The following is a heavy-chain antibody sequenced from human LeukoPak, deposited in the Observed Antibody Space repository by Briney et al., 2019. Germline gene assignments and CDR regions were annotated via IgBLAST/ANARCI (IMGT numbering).Heavy chain of an antibody. V-gene: IGHV3-23*01. CDR1: GFTFSSYA. D-gene: IGHD3-22*01. CDR3: AKDPTYYYDSSGYYYVP. J-gene: IGHJ5*02. CDR2: ISGSGGST. Sequence: GGSLRLSCAAFGFTFSSYAMSWVRQAPGKGLEWVSAISGSGGSTYYADSVKGRFTISRDNSKNTLYLQMNSLRAEDTAVYYCAKDPTYYYDSSGYYYVPWGQGTLVTVSS.